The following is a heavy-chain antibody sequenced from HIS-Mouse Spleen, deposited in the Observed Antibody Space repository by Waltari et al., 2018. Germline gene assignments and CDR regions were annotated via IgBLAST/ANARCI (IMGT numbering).Heavy chain of an antibody. D-gene: IGHD6-13*01. V-gene: IGHV4-39*07. CDR3: AREIPYSSSWYDWYFDL. CDR2: NYYSGST. Sequence: QLQLQESGPGLVKPSETLSLTCTVSGGSISSSSYYWGWIRQPPGKGRGWIGSNYYSGSTYHTPSLKSRVTISVEPSKNQFSLKLSSVTAADTAVYYCAREIPYSSSWYDWYFDLWGRGTLVTVSS. J-gene: IGHJ2*01. CDR1: GGSISSSSYY.